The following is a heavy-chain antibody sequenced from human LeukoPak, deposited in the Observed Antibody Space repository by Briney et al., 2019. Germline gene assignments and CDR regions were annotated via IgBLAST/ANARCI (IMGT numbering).Heavy chain of an antibody. CDR2: IYSSGST. J-gene: IGHJ3*02. Sequence: SETLSLTCTVSGGSISSYYWSWIRQPPGKGLEWVGRIYSSGSTTYNPSLKSQVTISVDTSKNQFSLKMTTVSAADTAVYYCARGIAAAPERAFDIWGQGTMVTVFS. CDR3: ARGIAAAPERAFDI. D-gene: IGHD6-13*01. V-gene: IGHV4-4*07. CDR1: GGSISSYY.